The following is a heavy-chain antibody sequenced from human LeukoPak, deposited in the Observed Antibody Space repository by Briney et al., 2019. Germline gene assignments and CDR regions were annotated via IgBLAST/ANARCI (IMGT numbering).Heavy chain of an antibody. V-gene: IGHV1-2*02. CDR3: ARPAAPWGSPHFDY. D-gene: IGHD3-16*01. J-gene: IGHJ4*02. Sequence: ASVKVSCKASGYTFTGYYMHWVRQAPGQGLEWMGWINPNSGGTNYAQKLQGRVTMTTDTSTSTAYMELRSLRSDDTAVYYCARPAAPWGSPHFDYWGQGTLVTVSS. CDR2: INPNSGGT. CDR1: GYTFTGYY.